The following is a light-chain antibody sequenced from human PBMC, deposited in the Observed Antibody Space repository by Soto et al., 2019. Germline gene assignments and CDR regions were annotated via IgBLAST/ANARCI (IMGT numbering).Light chain of an antibody. J-gene: IGKJ1*01. V-gene: IGKV2-30*01. Sequence: DIVMTQSPLSLPDPLGQPASIXXISXQSLVYSDGNTYLNWFQQRPGQSPRXXIYKVSNRDSGVPDRFSGSGSGTDFTLKISSVEAEDVGVYYCMQSTHWPWTFGQGTKVDIK. CDR1: QSLVYSDGNTY. CDR2: KVS. CDR3: MQSTHWPWT.